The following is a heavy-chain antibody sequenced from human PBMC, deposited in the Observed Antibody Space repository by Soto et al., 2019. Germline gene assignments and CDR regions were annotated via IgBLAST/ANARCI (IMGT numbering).Heavy chain of an antibody. D-gene: IGHD6-13*01. CDR1: GFTFSDYY. CDR3: ARGRGAAADYFDF. V-gene: IGHV3-11*05. CDR2: ISSSTSHT. J-gene: IGHJ4*02. Sequence: QVPLVESGGGLVKPGGSLRLSCAVSGFTFSDYYMTWIRQAPGKGREWVSYISSSTSHTNYADSVKGRFTISRDNAKNSLFLQMNSLRAEDTAVYYCARGRGAAADYFDFWGQGTLVTVSS.